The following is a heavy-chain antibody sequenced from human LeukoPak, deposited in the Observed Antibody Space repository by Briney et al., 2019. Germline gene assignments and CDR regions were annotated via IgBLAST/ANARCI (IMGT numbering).Heavy chain of an antibody. CDR3: ASSLIWFGELFPSGMDV. D-gene: IGHD3-10*01. CDR1: GGSISSGGYY. V-gene: IGHV4-31*03. Sequence: SQTLSLTCTVSGGSISSGGYYWSWIRQHPGKGLEWIGYIYYSGSTYYNPSLKSRVTISVDTSKNQFSLKLSSVTAADTAVYYCASSLIWFGELFPSGMDVWGKGTTSPSPQ. CDR2: IYYSGST. J-gene: IGHJ6*04.